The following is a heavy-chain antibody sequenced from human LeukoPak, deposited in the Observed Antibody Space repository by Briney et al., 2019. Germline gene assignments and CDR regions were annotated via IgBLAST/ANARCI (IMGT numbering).Heavy chain of an antibody. D-gene: IGHD5-12*01. CDR1: GGSVSSGSYY. V-gene: IGHV3-23*01. Sequence: PSETLSLTCTVSGGSVSSGSYYWSWIRQAPGKGLEWVSIISGSGDTTYYADSVKGRFTISRDNPKNTVYLQMNSLRAEDTAVYYCAKVVVGTNNALDYWGQGTLVTVSS. J-gene: IGHJ4*02. CDR2: ISGSGDTT. CDR3: AKVVVGTNNALDY.